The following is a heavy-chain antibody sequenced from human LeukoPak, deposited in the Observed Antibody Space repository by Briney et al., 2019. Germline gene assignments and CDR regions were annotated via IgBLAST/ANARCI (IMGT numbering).Heavy chain of an antibody. Sequence: GESLRISCKGSGCSFTNYWTNWVRQMPGKGLEWMGKIDPSDSYTNYSPSFQGHVTISADKSISTAYLQWSSLKASDTAMYYCARLAVDCSGGSCYSFWYFDLWGRGTLVTVSP. CDR3: ARLAVDCSGGSCYSFWYFDL. D-gene: IGHD2-15*01. CDR1: GCSFTNYW. V-gene: IGHV5-10-1*01. J-gene: IGHJ2*01. CDR2: IDPSDSYT.